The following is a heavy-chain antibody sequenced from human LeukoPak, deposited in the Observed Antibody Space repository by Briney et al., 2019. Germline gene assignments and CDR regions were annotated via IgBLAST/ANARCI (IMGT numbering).Heavy chain of an antibody. Sequence: GGSLRLSCAASGFTFGSYSINWIRQAPGKGLEWVSSISSGSYFTYYADSVKGRFTISRDNAKNSVYLQMNSLRVEDTAIYYCARDPSNSHLFDYWGQGTLVAVSS. V-gene: IGHV3-21*01. D-gene: IGHD6-6*01. J-gene: IGHJ4*02. CDR3: ARDPSNSHLFDY. CDR1: GFTFGSYS. CDR2: ISSGSYFT.